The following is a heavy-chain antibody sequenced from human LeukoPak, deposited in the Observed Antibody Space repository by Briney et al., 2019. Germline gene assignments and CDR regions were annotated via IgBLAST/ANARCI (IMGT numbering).Heavy chain of an antibody. D-gene: IGHD1/OR15-1a*01. CDR2: IISVFGTA. CDR3: AKQGEIRQDYYMDV. V-gene: IGHV1-69*06. J-gene: IGHJ6*03. Sequence: SVKVSCKASGGSISSYGISWVRQAPGQGLEWMGRIISVFGTANYAQKFQDRVTITADIASNTAYMELTSLTSEDTAVYFCAKQGEIRQDYYMDVWGNGTTFTVSS. CDR1: GGSISSYG.